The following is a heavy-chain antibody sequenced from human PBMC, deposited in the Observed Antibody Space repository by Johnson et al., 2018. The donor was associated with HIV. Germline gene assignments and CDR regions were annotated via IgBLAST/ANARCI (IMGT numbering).Heavy chain of an antibody. J-gene: IGHJ3*02. CDR2: LSYDGSNK. D-gene: IGHD3-16*02. V-gene: IGHV3-30-3*01. CDR3: ERTEMITFGGVSVLGGAFDI. Sequence: QEQLVESGGGLVKPGGSLRLSCAASGFTFSSYSMHWVRQAPGKGLEWVAVLSYDGSNKNYADSVKGRFTISRDNSNNTLYLQMHSLRAEDRAVYYCERTEMITFGGVSVLGGAFDIWGQGTMVTVSS. CDR1: GFTFSSYS.